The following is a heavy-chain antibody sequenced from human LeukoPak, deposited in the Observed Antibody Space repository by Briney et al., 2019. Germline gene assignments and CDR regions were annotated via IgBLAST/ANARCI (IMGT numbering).Heavy chain of an antibody. CDR1: GFTFSSYG. Sequence: PGRSLRLSCAASGFTFSSYGMHWVRQAPGKGLEGVAVISYDGSNKYYADSVKGRFTISRDNSKNTLYLQMNSLRAEDTAVYYCAKDDIVVVPAASVENWFDPWGQGTLVTVSS. CDR3: AKDDIVVVPAASVENWFDP. D-gene: IGHD2-2*01. J-gene: IGHJ5*02. CDR2: ISYDGSNK. V-gene: IGHV3-30*18.